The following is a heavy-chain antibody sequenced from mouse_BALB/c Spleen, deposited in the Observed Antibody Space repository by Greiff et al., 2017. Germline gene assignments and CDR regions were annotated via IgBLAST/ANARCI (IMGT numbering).Heavy chain of an antibody. CDR1: GFTFSSYA. J-gene: IGHJ3*01. Sequence: DVHLVESGGGLVKPGGSLKLSCAASGFTFSSYAMSWVRQTPEKRLEWVASISSGGSTYYPDSVKGRFTISRDNARNILYLQMSSLRSEDTAMYYCARGYGNSFAYWGQGTLVTVSA. D-gene: IGHD2-10*02. V-gene: IGHV5-6-5*01. CDR2: ISSGGST. CDR3: ARGYGNSFAY.